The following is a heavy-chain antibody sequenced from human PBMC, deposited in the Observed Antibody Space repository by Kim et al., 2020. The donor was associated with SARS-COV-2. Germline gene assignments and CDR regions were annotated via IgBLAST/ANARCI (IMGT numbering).Heavy chain of an antibody. CDR2: IYSGGST. D-gene: IGHD6-19*01. CDR1: GFTVSSNY. V-gene: IGHV3-53*01. J-gene: IGHJ4*02. Sequence: GGSLRLSCAASGFTVSSNYMSWVRQAPGKGLEWVSVIYSGGSTYYADSVKGRFTISRDNSKNTLYLQMNSLRAEDTAVYYCARPGGYSSLVSDYWGQGTLVTVSS. CDR3: ARPGGYSSLVSDY.